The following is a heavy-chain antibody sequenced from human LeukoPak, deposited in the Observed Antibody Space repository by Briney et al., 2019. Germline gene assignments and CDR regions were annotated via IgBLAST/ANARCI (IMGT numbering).Heavy chain of an antibody. V-gene: IGHV7-4-1*02. CDR3: ARVGFPTYYYYMDV. J-gene: IGHJ6*03. Sequence: ASVKVSCKASGYTFTSYAMNWVRQAPGQGLEWMGWININTGNPTYAQGVTGRFVFSLDTSVSTAYLQISSLKAEDTAMYYCARVGFPTYYYYMDVWGKGTTVTVSS. CDR1: GYTFTSYA. D-gene: IGHD3-10*01. CDR2: ININTGNP.